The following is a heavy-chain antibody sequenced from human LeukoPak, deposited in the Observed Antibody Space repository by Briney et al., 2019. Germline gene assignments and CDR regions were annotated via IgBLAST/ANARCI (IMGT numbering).Heavy chain of an antibody. Sequence: GGFRRLFCAASGFTFSSYAMSWGRQAPGKGLEWVSAISGSGGSTYYADSVKGRFTISRDNSKNTLYLQMNSLRAEDTAVYYCAKDGLLWFGESYNWFDPWGHGTLVTVS. CDR2: ISGSGGST. J-gene: IGHJ5*02. D-gene: IGHD3-10*01. CDR3: AKDGLLWFGESYNWFDP. CDR1: GFTFSSYA. V-gene: IGHV3-23*01.